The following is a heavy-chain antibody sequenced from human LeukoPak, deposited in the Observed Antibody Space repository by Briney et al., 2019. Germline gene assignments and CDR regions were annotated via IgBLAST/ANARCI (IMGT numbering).Heavy chain of an antibody. CDR1: GFTFSSYG. J-gene: IGHJ4*02. CDR2: IWYDGSNK. D-gene: IGHD1-26*01. Sequence: GGSLRLSCAAPGFTFSSYGMHWVRQAPGKGLEWVAVIWYDGSNKYYADSVKGRFTISRDNSKNTLYLQMNSLRAEDTAVYYCASTMGATRSLDYWGQGTLVTVSS. V-gene: IGHV3-33*01. CDR3: ASTMGATRSLDY.